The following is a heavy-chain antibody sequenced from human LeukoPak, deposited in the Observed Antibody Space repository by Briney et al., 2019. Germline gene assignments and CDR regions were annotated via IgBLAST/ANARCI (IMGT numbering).Heavy chain of an antibody. CDR1: GXSIRSGGYY. CDR2: VYYSGSS. Sequence: PSETLSLTCTVSGXSIRSGGYYWSWLRQHPGEGLELLGYVYYSGSSYYNPSLKSRVSMSVDTSKNQFSLNLTSVTAADTAVYYCARAPPIIAVAGSAFDVWGQGTMVTVSS. D-gene: IGHD6-19*01. V-gene: IGHV4-31*03. CDR3: ARAPPIIAVAGSAFDV. J-gene: IGHJ3*01.